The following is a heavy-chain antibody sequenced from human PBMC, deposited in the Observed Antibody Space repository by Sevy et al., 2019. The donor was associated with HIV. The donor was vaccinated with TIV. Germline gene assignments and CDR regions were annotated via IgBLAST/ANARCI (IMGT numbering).Heavy chain of an antibody. V-gene: IGHV3-30*03. CDR3: AISPTGTKGD. CDR1: GFTFSSYG. D-gene: IGHD1-1*01. CDR2: ISYDGSNK. J-gene: IGHJ4*02. Sequence: GESLKISCAASGFTFSSYGMHWVRQAPGKGLEWVAVISYDGSNKYYADSVKGRFTISRDNSKNTLYLQMNSLRAEDTAVYYCAISPTGTKGDWGQGTLVTVSS.